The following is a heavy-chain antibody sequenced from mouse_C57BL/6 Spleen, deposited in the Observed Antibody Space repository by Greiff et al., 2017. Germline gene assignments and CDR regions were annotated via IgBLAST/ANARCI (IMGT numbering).Heavy chain of an antibody. Sequence: VKLMESGPGLVAPSQSLSISCTVSGFSLTSYGVEWVRQSPGKGLEWLGGIWGVGSTNYNSALKSRLSISKNNSKSQVVLKMNSMQTDDTAMYYCARELGRGFAYWGQGTLVTVSA. J-gene: IGHJ3*01. CDR3: ARELGRGFAY. D-gene: IGHD4-1*01. CDR1: GFSLTSYG. CDR2: IWGVGST. V-gene: IGHV2-6*01.